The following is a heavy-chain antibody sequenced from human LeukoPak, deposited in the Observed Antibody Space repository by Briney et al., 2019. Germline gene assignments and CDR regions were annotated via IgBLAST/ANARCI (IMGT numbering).Heavy chain of an antibody. CDR2: ISAYNGNT. V-gene: IGHV1-18*01. J-gene: IGHJ4*02. CDR1: GYTFTSYG. D-gene: IGHD4-23*01. Sequence: ASEKVSCKASGYTFTSYGISWVRQAPGQGLEWMGWISAYNGNTNYAQKLQGRVTMTTDTSTSTAYMELRSLRSDDTAVYYCARVGVDYSGNIIKYFFDYWGQGTLVTVSS. CDR3: ARVGVDYSGNIIKYFFDY.